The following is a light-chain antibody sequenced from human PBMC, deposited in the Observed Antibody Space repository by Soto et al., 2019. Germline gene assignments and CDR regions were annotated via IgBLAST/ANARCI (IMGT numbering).Light chain of an antibody. V-gene: IGLV2-23*02. CDR1: SNNVGSYNL. Sequence: QSVLTQPASVSGSPGQSITISCTGTSNNVGSYNLVSWYQQHPGEVPKLIIYEVTKRPSGVSNRFSATKSGNTASLTISGLQADDEADYYCSSYAGRSSYVVFGGGTKLTVL. CDR2: EVT. CDR3: SSYAGRSSYVV. J-gene: IGLJ2*01.